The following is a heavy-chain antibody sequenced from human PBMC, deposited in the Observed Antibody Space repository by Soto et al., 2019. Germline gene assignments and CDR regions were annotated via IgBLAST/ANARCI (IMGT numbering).Heavy chain of an antibody. J-gene: IGHJ5*02. D-gene: IGHD1-7*01. CDR3: ARVRFNWNYGNWFDP. CDR1: GYTFTVYY. V-gene: IGHV1-2*02. Sequence: ASVKVSCKASGYTFTVYYMHCVLQAPLQGLDWMGWINPNSGGTNYAQKFQGRVTMTRDTSISTAYMELSRLRSDDTAVYYCARVRFNWNYGNWFDPWGQGTLVTVSS. CDR2: INPNSGGT.